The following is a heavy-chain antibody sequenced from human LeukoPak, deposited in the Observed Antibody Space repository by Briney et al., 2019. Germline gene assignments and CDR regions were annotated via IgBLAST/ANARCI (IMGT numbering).Heavy chain of an antibody. CDR3: ARLDTVRYYDSSGPTSGAFDI. V-gene: IGHV4-39*01. D-gene: IGHD3-22*01. J-gene: IGHJ3*02. CDR2: NYYSGST. Sequence: SETLSLTCTVSGGSISSSSYYWGWIRQPPGKGLEWIGSNYYSGSTYYNPSLKSRVTISVDTSKNQFSLKLSSVTAADTAVYYCARLDTVRYYDSSGPTSGAFDIWGQGTMVTVSS. CDR1: GGSISSSSYY.